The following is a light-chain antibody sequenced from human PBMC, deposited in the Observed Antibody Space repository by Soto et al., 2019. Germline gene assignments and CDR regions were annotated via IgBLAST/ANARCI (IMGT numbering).Light chain of an antibody. Sequence: EIVLTQSPGTLSLSPGDRATLSCRASQSVSSNYLAWYQQKPGQAPRLLIYGASSRATGIPDRFSGSGSGTDFTLTISRLEPEDFAVYYCQRYGNPLPLTFGGGTKVDIK. CDR3: QRYGNPLPLT. J-gene: IGKJ4*01. CDR2: GAS. CDR1: QSVSSNY. V-gene: IGKV3-20*01.